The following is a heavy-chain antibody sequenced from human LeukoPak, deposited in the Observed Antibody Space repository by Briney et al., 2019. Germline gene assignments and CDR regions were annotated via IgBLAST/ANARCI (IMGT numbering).Heavy chain of an antibody. CDR3: ARDSPDYYYYYMDV. CDR2: ISYNEADT. CDR1: GFTFSSYS. Sequence: PGGSLRLSCAASGFTFSSYSLHWVRQAPGKGLEYVSAISYNEADTYYANSVKGRFTISRDNSKNTLYLQMGSLRAEDMAVYYCARDSPDYYYYYMDVWGKGTTVTVSS. J-gene: IGHJ6*03. V-gene: IGHV3-64*01.